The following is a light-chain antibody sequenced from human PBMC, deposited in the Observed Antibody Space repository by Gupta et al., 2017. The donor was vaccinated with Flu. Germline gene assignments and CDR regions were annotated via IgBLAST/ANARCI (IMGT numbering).Light chain of an antibody. CDR1: QSISSY. J-gene: IGKJ1*01. CDR2: AAS. Sequence: DIPMTQSPSSLSACVGDRVTITCRASQSISSYLNWYQQKPGKAPKLLIYAASSLQSGVPSRFTGSGSGTDFTLTISSLQPEDFATYYCQQGYNNGWTFGQGTKVDIK. V-gene: IGKV1-39*01. CDR3: QQGYNNGWT.